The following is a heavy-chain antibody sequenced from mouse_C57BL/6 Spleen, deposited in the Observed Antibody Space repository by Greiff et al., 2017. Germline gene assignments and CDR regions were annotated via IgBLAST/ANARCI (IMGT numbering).Heavy chain of an antibody. D-gene: IGHD2-4*01. CDR1: GYTFTSYW. V-gene: IGHV1-5*01. J-gene: IGHJ3*01. CDR3: TREGIYYDYPWFAY. Sequence: VQLQQSGTVLARPGASVKMSCKTSGYTFTSYWMHWVKPRPGQGLEWIGASYPGNSDTSYNQKFKGKAKLTSVTSASTAYMELSSLTNEDSAVYYCTREGIYYDYPWFAYWGQGTLVTVSA. CDR2: SYPGNSDT.